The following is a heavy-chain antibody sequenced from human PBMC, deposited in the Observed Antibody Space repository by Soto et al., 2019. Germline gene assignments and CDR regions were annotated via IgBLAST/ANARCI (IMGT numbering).Heavy chain of an antibody. CDR2: ISSDGSNK. CDR3: AIEEYDYYYGMEV. Sequence: GGSLRLSCAASGFTFSTYGMHWVRQAPGKGPEWVAVISSDGSNKYYADSVKGRFTISRDNSKNTLYLQMNSLRAEDTAVYYCAIEEYDYYYGMEVWGQGTTVTVSS. D-gene: IGHD6-6*01. J-gene: IGHJ6*02. CDR1: GFTFSTYG. V-gene: IGHV3-30*03.